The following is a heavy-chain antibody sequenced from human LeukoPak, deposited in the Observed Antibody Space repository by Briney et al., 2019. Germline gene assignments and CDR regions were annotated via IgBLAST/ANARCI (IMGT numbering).Heavy chain of an antibody. V-gene: IGHV1-69*13. Sequence: ASVKVSCKASGGTFSSYAISWVRQAPGQGLEWMGGIIPIFGTANYAQKFQGRVTITADESTSTAYMELSSLRSEDTAVYYCARGVKQYQLLRGGAFDIWGQGTMVTVSS. CDR3: ARGVKQYQLLRGGAFDI. CDR2: IIPIFGTA. J-gene: IGHJ3*02. D-gene: IGHD2-2*01. CDR1: GGTFSSYA.